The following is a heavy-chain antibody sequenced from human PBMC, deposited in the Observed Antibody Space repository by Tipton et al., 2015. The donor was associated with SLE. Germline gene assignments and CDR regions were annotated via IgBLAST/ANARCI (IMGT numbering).Heavy chain of an antibody. CDR3: ARNSGYASFDY. CDR1: GGSISSGSYY. J-gene: IGHJ4*02. CDR2: IYTSGST. V-gene: IGHV4-61*02. Sequence: TLSLTCTVSGGSISSGSYYWSWIRQPAGKGLEWIGRIYTSGSTNYNPSLKSRVTISVDTSKNQFSLKLSSVTAADTAVYYCARNSGYASFDYWGQGTLVTVSS. D-gene: IGHD5-12*01.